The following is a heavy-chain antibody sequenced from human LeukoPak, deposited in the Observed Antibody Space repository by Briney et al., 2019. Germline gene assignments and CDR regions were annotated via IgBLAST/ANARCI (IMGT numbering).Heavy chain of an antibody. V-gene: IGHV3-33*01. Sequence: GGSLRLSCAASGFTFSSYGMHWVRQAPGKGLEWVAVIWYDGSNKYYADSVKGRFTISRDNSKNTLYLQMNSLRAEDTAVYYCARDPRGSGGYYYYYGMDVWGQGTTVTVSS. CDR1: GFTFSSYG. J-gene: IGHJ6*02. CDR2: IWYDGSNK. D-gene: IGHD3-10*01. CDR3: ARDPRGSGGYYYYYGMDV.